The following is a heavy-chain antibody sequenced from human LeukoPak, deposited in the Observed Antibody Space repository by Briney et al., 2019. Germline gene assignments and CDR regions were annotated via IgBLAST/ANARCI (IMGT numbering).Heavy chain of an antibody. J-gene: IGHJ6*03. CDR2: ISSSSSYI. CDR1: GFTFSSYS. CDR3: ARDTVGDKTFRPYYMDV. D-gene: IGHD2-21*02. Sequence: GGSLRLSCAASGFTFSSYSMNWVRQAPGKGLEWVSSISSSSSYIYYADSVKGRFTISRDNAKNSLYLQMNSLRAEDTAVYYCARDTVGDKTFRPYYMDVWGKGTTVTVSS. V-gene: IGHV3-21*01.